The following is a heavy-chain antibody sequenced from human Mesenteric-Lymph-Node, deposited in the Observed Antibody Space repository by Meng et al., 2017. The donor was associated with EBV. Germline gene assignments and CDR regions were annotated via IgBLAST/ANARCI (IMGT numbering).Heavy chain of an antibody. CDR1: GYSFSSHE. Sequence: QVQVVQPGGGIPKLGASVKVSCKASGYSFSSHEINWVRQAPGQGLEWMGWMGPSSGTTVYAQKFQGRLSMTRNISISTAYMELSSLRSEDTAVYYCAREASSHPYFDYWGQGTLVTVSS. V-gene: IGHV1-8*01. CDR3: AREASSHPYFDY. CDR2: MGPSSGTT. J-gene: IGHJ4*02. D-gene: IGHD3-10*01.